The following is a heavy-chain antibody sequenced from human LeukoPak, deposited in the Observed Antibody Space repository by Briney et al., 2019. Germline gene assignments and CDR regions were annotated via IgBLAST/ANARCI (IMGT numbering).Heavy chain of an antibody. V-gene: IGHV3-7*03. CDR1: GFAFSSHW. J-gene: IGHJ6*02. Sequence: GGSLRLSCAASGFAFSSHWMTWVRQVPGRGPEWVANLNRYGSETYYLDSVKGRFTISKDNAKNSLYLQMNSLRAEDTALYHCARNNGMDGWGQGTTVIVSS. CDR3: ARNNGMDG. CDR2: LNRYGSET.